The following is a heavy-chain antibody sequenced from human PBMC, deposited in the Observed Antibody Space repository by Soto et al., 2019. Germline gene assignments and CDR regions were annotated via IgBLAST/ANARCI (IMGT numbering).Heavy chain of an antibody. CDR1: GYSFTSYW. D-gene: IGHD6-19*01. CDR3: ATAPRIAVAANYWYFDL. J-gene: IGHJ2*01. Sequence: EVQLVQSGAEVKKPGESLRISCKGSGYSFTSYWISWVRQMPGKGLEWMGRIDPSDSYTNYSPSFQGHVTISADKSIRTAYLQWSSLKASDTAMYYCATAPRIAVAANYWYFDLWGRGTLVTVSS. V-gene: IGHV5-10-1*01. CDR2: IDPSDSYT.